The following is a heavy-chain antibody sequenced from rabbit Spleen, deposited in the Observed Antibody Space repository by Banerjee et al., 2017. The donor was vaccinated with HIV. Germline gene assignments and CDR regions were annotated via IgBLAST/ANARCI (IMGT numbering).Heavy chain of an antibody. CDR1: GFSFSSSDY. D-gene: IGHD8-1*01. CDR2: IAGSSSGFT. J-gene: IGHJ6*01. Sequence: QGQLVESGGGLVQPEGSLALTCKASGFSFSSSDYICWVRQAPGKGLEWISCIAGSSSGFTYSATWAKGRFTISKTSSTTVTLQMTSLTAADTATYFCARDTGSSFSSYGMDLWGPGTLVTVS. CDR3: ARDTGSSFSSYGMDL. V-gene: IGHV1S45*01.